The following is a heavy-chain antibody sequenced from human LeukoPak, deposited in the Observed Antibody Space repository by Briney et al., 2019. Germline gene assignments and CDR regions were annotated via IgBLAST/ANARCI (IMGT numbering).Heavy chain of an antibody. CDR3: ARDIAYCTGGTCGDYFDY. D-gene: IGHD2-15*01. V-gene: IGHV4-4*07. CDR1: GGSISSYY. J-gene: IGHJ4*02. Sequence: PSETLSLTCTVSGGSISSYYWSWIRQPAGKGLEWIGRMYTSGSTNYNPSLKSRVTMSVDTSKNQFSLKLTSVTAADTAVYYCARDIAYCTGGTCGDYFDYWGRGTLVTVSS. CDR2: MYTSGST.